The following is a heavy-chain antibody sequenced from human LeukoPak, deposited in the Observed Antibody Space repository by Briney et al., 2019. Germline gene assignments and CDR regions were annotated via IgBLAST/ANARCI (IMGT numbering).Heavy chain of an antibody. CDR3: ARYSSGYRDAFDI. Sequence: PSETLSLTCTVSGGSISSYYWSWIRQPPGKGLEWIGYIYCSGSTNYNPSLKSRVTISVDTSKNQFSLKLSSVTAADTAVYYCARYSSGYRDAFDIWGQGTMVTVSS. V-gene: IGHV4-59*01. D-gene: IGHD3-22*01. CDR1: GGSISSYY. J-gene: IGHJ3*02. CDR2: IYCSGST.